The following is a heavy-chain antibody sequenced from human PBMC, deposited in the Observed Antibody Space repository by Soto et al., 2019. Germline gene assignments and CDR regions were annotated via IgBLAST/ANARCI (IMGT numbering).Heavy chain of an antibody. D-gene: IGHD1-20*01. CDR3: VRLTGDFDY. CDR2: IYPGDSDT. J-gene: IGHJ4*02. CDR1: GYTFIAYW. V-gene: IGHV5-51*03. Sequence: EVQLVQSGAEVRKTGESLKISCKGSGYTFIAYWIGWVRQMPGKGLEWMGIIYPGDSDTRYSPSFQGQVTISADKSISTAYLQWISLKASDTAMYYCVRLTGDFDYWGRGTLVTVSS.